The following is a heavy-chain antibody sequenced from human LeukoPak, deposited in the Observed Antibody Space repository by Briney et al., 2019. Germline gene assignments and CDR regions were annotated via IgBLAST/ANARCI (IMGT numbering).Heavy chain of an antibody. D-gene: IGHD5-12*01. CDR2: ISYDGSNE. Sequence: PGGSLRLSCAASGFSLSSYAMHWVRQAPGKGLEWVAVISYDGSNEYYADSVKGRFTISRDNSKNTLYLHMNSLRAEDTAVFYCARDPLRYSGYEWGPFDIWGQGTKVTVSS. J-gene: IGHJ3*02. V-gene: IGHV3-30*04. CDR3: ARDPLRYSGYEWGPFDI. CDR1: GFSLSSYA.